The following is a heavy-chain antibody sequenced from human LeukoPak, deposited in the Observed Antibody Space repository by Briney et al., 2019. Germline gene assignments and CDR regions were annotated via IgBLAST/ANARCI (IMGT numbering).Heavy chain of an antibody. D-gene: IGHD6-19*01. CDR1: GFTFSDYY. J-gene: IGHJ4*02. V-gene: IGHV3-11*04. CDR3: ARDPLRGIAVAGHEDY. Sequence: GGSLRLSCVASGFTFSDYYMSWIRQAPGKGLEWVSYISSGSTIYYADSVKGRFTISRDNAKNSLYLQMNSLRAEDTAVYYCARDPLRGIAVAGHEDYWGQGTLVTVSS. CDR2: ISSGSTI.